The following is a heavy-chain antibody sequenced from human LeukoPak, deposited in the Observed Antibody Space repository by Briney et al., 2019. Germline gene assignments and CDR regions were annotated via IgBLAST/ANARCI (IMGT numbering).Heavy chain of an antibody. CDR3: ARGPITMIVDYYFDY. J-gene: IGHJ4*02. V-gene: IGHV1-69*05. CDR2: IIPIFGTA. CDR1: GGTFSSYA. D-gene: IGHD3-22*01. Sequence: SVKVSCKASGGTFSSYAISWVRQAPGQGLEWMGGIIPIFGTANYAQKFQGRVTITTDESTSTASMELSSLRSEDTAVYYCARGPITMIVDYYFDYWGQGTLVTVSS.